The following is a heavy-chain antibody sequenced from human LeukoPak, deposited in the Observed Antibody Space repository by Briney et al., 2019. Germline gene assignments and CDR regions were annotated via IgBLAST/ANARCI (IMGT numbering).Heavy chain of an antibody. CDR2: IYWNDVK. V-gene: IGHV2-5*01. CDR3: ARHYYLRGEDSYYMDV. D-gene: IGHD3-10*01. CDR1: GGSISSYHW. Sequence: TLSLTCTVSGGSISSYHWSWIRQPPGKALEWLALIYWNDVKRYSPSLKSRLTITKDTSKNQVVLTMTYMDPVDTATYYCARHYYLRGEDSYYMDVWGKGTTVTISS. J-gene: IGHJ6*03.